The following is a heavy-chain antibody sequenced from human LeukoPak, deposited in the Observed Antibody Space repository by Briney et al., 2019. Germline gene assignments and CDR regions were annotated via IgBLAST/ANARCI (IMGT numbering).Heavy chain of an antibody. CDR1: GFTFSSYA. D-gene: IGHD3-10*01. V-gene: IGHV3-23*01. Sequence: GGSLRLSCAASGFTFSSYAMNWVRQAPGKGLEWVSAISGSGGSTYYFVKGRFTISRDSSKNTVYLQMNSLRAEDTAIYYCAKADGSYKTLIDYWGQGTLVTVSS. CDR2: ISGSGGST. J-gene: IGHJ4*02. CDR3: AKADGSYKTLIDY.